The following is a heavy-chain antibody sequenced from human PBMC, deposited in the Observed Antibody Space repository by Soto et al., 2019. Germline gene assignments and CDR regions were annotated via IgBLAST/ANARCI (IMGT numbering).Heavy chain of an antibody. CDR3: AKKGYYPSGKINLFDS. V-gene: IGHV4-38-2*01. J-gene: IGHJ4*02. D-gene: IGHD3-10*01. CDR1: GYSINSDYY. CDR2: VDHSGRT. Sequence: PSETLSLTCAVSGYSINSDYYWGWIRQPPGKGQEWIGSVDHSGRTYYSPSLRSRLTIFIDTSKNQFSLRLTSVTAADTAMYFCAKKGYYPSGKINLFDSWGPGTLVTVSS.